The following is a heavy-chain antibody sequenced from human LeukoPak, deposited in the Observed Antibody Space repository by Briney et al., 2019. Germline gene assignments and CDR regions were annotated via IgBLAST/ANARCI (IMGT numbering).Heavy chain of an antibody. CDR1: GVSISSGSYY. Sequence: PSQTLSLTCTVSGVSISSGSYYWSWIRQPAGKGLEWIGRIYTSGSTNYNPSLKSRVTISVDTSKNQFSLKLSSVTAADTAVYYCASHDSSGYMPWIDYWGQGTLVTVSS. CDR2: IYTSGST. J-gene: IGHJ4*02. D-gene: IGHD3-22*01. CDR3: ASHDSSGYMPWIDY. V-gene: IGHV4-61*02.